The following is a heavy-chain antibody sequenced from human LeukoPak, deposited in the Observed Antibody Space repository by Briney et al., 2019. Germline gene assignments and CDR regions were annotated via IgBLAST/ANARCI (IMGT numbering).Heavy chain of an antibody. J-gene: IGHJ4*02. Sequence: GGSLRLSCAVSGLTSSSSWMDWVRQAPGKGLELVASINPDGNKKYSADSVKGRFTISRDNAKNSLYLQMNSLGAEDTAVYYCARPYDTRGYFPDYWGQGTLVTVSS. CDR1: GLTSSSSW. D-gene: IGHD3-22*01. CDR3: ARPYDTRGYFPDY. V-gene: IGHV3-7*01. CDR2: INPDGNKK.